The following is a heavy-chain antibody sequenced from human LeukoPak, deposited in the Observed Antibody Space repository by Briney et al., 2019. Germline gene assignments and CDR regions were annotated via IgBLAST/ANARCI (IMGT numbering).Heavy chain of an antibody. CDR1: GGSISSGSYY. CDR2: IYTSGST. CDR3: ARDYGEVWFDP. Sequence: PSETLSLTCTVSGGSISSGSYYWSWIRQPAGKGLEWIGRIYTSGSTNYNPSLKSRVTISVDTSKNQFSLKLSSVTAADTAVYYCARDYGEVWFDPWGQGTLVTVSS. V-gene: IGHV4-61*02. J-gene: IGHJ5*02. D-gene: IGHD3-16*01.